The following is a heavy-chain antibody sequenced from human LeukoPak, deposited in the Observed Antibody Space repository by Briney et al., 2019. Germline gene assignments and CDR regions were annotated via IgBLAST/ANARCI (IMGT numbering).Heavy chain of an antibody. CDR3: ASSGGGSGYYPFDY. J-gene: IGHJ4*02. Sequence: PSETLSLTCTVSGGSISSYYWSWIRQPAGKGLEWIGRIYTSGSTNYNPSLKSRVTMSVDTSKNQFSLKLSSVTAADTAVYYCASSGGGSGYYPFDYWGQGTLVTVSS. CDR1: GGSISSYY. V-gene: IGHV4-4*07. CDR2: IYTSGST. D-gene: IGHD3-22*01.